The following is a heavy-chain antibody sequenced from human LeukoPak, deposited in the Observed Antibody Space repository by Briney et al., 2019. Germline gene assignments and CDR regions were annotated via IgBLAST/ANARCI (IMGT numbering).Heavy chain of an antibody. CDR2: IIPIFGTA. J-gene: IGHJ6*02. Sequence: SVKVSCKASGGTFSSYAISWVRQAPGQGLEWMGGIIPIFGTANYAQKFQGRVTITADESTSTAYMELSSLRSDDTAMYYCAKGEWVTVAGYYYYVMDVWGQGTTVTVSS. V-gene: IGHV1-69*13. CDR3: AKGEWVTVAGYYYYVMDV. D-gene: IGHD6-13*01. CDR1: GGTFSSYA.